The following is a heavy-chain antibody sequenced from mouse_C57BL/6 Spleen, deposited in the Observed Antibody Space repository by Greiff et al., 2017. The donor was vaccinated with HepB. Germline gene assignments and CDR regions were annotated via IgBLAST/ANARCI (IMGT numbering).Heavy chain of an antibody. CDR2: IYPGDGDT. Sequence: VQLQQSGAELVKPGASVKIFCKASGYAFSSYWMNWVKQRPGKGLEWIGQIYPGDGDTNYNGKFKGKATLTADKSSSTAYMQLSSLTSEDSAVYFCARTTTGVARTYFDYWGQGTTLTVSS. CDR1: GYAFSSYW. J-gene: IGHJ2*01. D-gene: IGHD1-1*01. V-gene: IGHV1-80*01. CDR3: ARTTTGVARTYFDY.